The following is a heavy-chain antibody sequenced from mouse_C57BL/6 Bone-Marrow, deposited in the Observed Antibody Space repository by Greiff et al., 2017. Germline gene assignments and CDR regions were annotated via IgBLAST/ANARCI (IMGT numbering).Heavy chain of an antibody. J-gene: IGHJ1*03. Sequence: QVQLQQPGAELVKPGASVKLSCKASGYTFTSYWMQWVKPRPGQGLEWIGEIDPSDSYTNSNQKFKGKATLTVDTSSITAYIQLSSLRSEDSAVYDCARRDGYPWYFDVWGTGTTVTVSS. CDR2: IDPSDSYT. CDR3: ARRDGYPWYFDV. V-gene: IGHV1-50*01. CDR1: GYTFTSYW. D-gene: IGHD2-3*01.